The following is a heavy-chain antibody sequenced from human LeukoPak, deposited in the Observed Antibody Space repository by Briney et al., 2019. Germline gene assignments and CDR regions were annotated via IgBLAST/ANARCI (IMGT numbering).Heavy chain of an antibody. D-gene: IGHD1-26*01. CDR1: GCTFTSYG. Sequence: ASVKVSCKASGCTFTSYGISWVRQAPGQGLEWMGWISAYNGNTNYAQKLQGRVTMTTDTSTSTAYMELRSLRSDDTAVYYCAHSLPGWDWFDPWGQGTLVTVSS. CDR2: ISAYNGNT. CDR3: AHSLPGWDWFDP. V-gene: IGHV1-18*01. J-gene: IGHJ5*02.